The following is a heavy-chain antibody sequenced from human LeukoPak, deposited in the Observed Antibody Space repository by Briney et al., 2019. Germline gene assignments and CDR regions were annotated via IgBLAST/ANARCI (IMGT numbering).Heavy chain of an antibody. CDR2: LSGSGGST. CDR3: TKGLGSGNYFDY. CDR1: GFAFNTYG. V-gene: IGHV3-23*01. J-gene: IGHJ4*02. D-gene: IGHD1-26*01. Sequence: GGSLRLSCAASGFAFNTYGMSWARQAPGKGLEWVSSLSGSGGSTDYADPVKGRFTISRDNSKNTMYLQMNSLRDEDTAVYYCTKGLGSGNYFDYWGQGTLVTVSS.